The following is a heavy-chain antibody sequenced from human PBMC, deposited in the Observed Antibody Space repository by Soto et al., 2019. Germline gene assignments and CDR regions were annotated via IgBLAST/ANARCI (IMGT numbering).Heavy chain of an antibody. V-gene: IGHV3-23*01. CDR1: GFTFSSYA. Sequence: EVQLLESGGGLVQPGGSLRLSCAASGFTFSSYAMNWVRQAPGKGLEWVSAIGATGSTTYYADSVKGRFTISRDNSKNTLYLQVKSLRAEDTAVDYCSKSGSGSYFGGYYFDYWGQGTLVAVSS. D-gene: IGHD3-10*01. CDR2: IGATGSTT. J-gene: IGHJ4*02. CDR3: SKSGSGSYFGGYYFDY.